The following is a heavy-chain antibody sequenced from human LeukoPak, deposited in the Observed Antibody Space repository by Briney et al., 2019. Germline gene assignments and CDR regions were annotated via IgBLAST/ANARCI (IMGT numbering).Heavy chain of an antibody. D-gene: IGHD3-10*01. CDR1: GFTVSDYA. CDR3: AKDPFYYGTGAST. CDR2: IGHTLGST. J-gene: IGHJ4*02. V-gene: IGHV3-23*01. Sequence: PGGSLRLSCAPSGFTVSDYAMSWVRQAPGKGLEWVSSIGHTLGSTYYTESVKGRFIISRDSSKNTVFLRMNSLRADDTAVYYCAKDPFYYGTGASTWGQGTLVTVSS.